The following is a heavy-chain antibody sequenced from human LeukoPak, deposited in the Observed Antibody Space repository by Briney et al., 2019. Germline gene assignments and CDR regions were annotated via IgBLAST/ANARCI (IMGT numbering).Heavy chain of an antibody. J-gene: IGHJ4*02. CDR1: GFSFNNYA. D-gene: IGHD5-12*01. Sequence: GGSLRLSCVASGFSFNNYAMNWVRQAPGKGLEWVSLIIGSSGSTFYADSVKGRFTISSDKSKNTLYLQMNSLRADDTAVYYCAKGAYDYIEIAYFDYWGQGSLVTVSS. CDR2: IIGSSGST. V-gene: IGHV3-23*01. CDR3: AKGAYDYIEIAYFDY.